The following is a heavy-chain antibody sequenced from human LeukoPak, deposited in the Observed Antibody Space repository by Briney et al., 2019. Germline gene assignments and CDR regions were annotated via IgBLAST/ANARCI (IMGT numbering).Heavy chain of an antibody. D-gene: IGHD3-9*01. Sequence: GGSLRLSCAASGFTFSSYAMHWVRQAPGKGLEWVAVISYDGSNKYYADSVKGRFTISRDNSKNTLYLQMNSLRAEDTAVYYCARDYSDILTGYFDYWGQGTLVTVSS. CDR3: ARDYSDILTGYFDY. V-gene: IGHV3-30*01. CDR1: GFTFSSYA. CDR2: ISYDGSNK. J-gene: IGHJ4*02.